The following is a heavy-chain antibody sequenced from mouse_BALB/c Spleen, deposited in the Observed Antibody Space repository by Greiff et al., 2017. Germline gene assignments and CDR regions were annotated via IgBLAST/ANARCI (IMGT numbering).Heavy chain of an antibody. CDR1: GYTFTSYN. D-gene: IGHD1-2*01. V-gene: IGHV1-12*01. J-gene: IGHJ3*01. Sequence: QVQLQQPGAELVKPGASVKMSCKASGYTFTSYNMHWVKQTPGQGLEWIGAIYPGNGDTSYNQKFKGKATLTADKSSSTAYMQLSSLTSEDSAVYYCARSATATPFAYWGQGTLVTVSA. CDR3: ARSATATPFAY. CDR2: IYPGNGDT.